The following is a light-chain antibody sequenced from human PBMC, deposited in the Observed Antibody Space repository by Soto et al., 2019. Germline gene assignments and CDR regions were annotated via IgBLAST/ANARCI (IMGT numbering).Light chain of an antibody. J-gene: IGLJ2*01. Sequence: QAVVTQPPSVSGAPGQRVTISCTGSSSNIGAGYDVHWYQQLPGTTPKLLIYGNSNRPSGVPDRFSASKSGTSASLAITGLQAEDEADYYCQSYDSSLSVVFGRGTKLNVL. CDR3: QSYDSSLSVV. CDR1: SSNIGAGYD. CDR2: GNS. V-gene: IGLV1-40*01.